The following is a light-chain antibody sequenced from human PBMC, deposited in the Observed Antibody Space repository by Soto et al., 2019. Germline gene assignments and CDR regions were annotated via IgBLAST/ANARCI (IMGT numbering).Light chain of an antibody. CDR1: SSDVVNYNW. Sequence: QSALTQPASVSGSPGQSITISCTGTSSDVVNYNWVAWYQQHPGKVPKLTIYEVRYRPSGVSNRFSGSKSGNTASLTISGLQAEDEAHYYCSSSSASGIHVFGGGTKVTVL. CDR3: SSSSASGIHV. V-gene: IGLV2-14*01. CDR2: EVR. J-gene: IGLJ2*01.